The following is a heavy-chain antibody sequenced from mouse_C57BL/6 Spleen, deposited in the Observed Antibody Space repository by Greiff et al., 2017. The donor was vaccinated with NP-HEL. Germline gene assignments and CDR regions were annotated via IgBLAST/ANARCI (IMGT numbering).Heavy chain of an antibody. J-gene: IGHJ4*01. CDR1: GYTFTSYG. CDR2: IYPRSGNT. D-gene: IGHD1-1*01. Sequence: VKLMESGAELARPGASVKLSCKASGYTFTSYGISWVKQRTGQGLEWIGEIYPRSGNTYYNEKFKGKATLTADKSSSTAYMELRSLTSEDSAVYFCARGNYYGSSYYYAMDYWGQGTSVTVSS. CDR3: ARGNYYGSSYYYAMDY. V-gene: IGHV1-81*01.